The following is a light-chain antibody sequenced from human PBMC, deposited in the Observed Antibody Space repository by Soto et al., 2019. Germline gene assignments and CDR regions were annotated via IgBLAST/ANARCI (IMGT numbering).Light chain of an antibody. V-gene: IGLV2-8*01. Sequence: QSALTQPPSASGSPGESVTFSCTGTSSDVGRYDYVSWYQQHPGKAPKLLIYGVTKRPSGVPDRFSGSKSGNTAYLTISGLQVEDEAEYFCFSFTTTSTHVFGTGTKLTVL. CDR1: SSDVGRYDY. J-gene: IGLJ1*01. CDR3: FSFTTTSTHV. CDR2: GVT.